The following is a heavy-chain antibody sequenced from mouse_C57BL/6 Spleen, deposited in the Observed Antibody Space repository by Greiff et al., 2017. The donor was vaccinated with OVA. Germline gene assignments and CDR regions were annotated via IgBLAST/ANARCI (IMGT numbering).Heavy chain of an antibody. Sequence: EVHLVESGPELVKPGASVKIPCKASGYTFTDYNMDWVKQSHGKSLEWIGDINPNNGGTIYNQKFKGKATLTVDKSSSTAYMELRSLTSEDTAVYYCARRDLTWFAYWGQGTLVTVSA. CDR3: ARRDLTWFAY. V-gene: IGHV1-18*01. D-gene: IGHD3-3*01. J-gene: IGHJ3*01. CDR2: INPNNGGT. CDR1: GYTFTDYN.